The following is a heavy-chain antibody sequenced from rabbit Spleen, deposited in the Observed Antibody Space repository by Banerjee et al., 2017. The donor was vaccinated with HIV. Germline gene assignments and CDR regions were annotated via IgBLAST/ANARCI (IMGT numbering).Heavy chain of an antibody. CDR1: GVSFSSNYY. CDR2: IDTGSSGFT. Sequence: QSLEESGGDLVKPGASLTLTCTASGVSFSSNYYMCWVRQAPGKGLEWIACIDTGSSGFTYFASWAKGRFTCSKTSSTTATLQMTRLTVADTATYFCARDTSSSFSSYGMDLWGQGTLVTVS. J-gene: IGHJ6*01. CDR3: ARDTSSSFSSYGMDL. D-gene: IGHD1-1*01. V-gene: IGHV1S40*01.